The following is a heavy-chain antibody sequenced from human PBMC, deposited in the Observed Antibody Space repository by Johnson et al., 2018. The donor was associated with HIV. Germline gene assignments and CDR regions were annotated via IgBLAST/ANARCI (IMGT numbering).Heavy chain of an antibody. CDR3: AKGRSGTTASIDAFDI. CDR1: AFSFSNYP. CDR2: ISYDGSNK. D-gene: IGHD1-7*01. Sequence: VQLVESGGGVVQPGRSLRLSCAASAFSFSNYPMHWVRQAPGKGLEWVAVISYDGSNKYYTDSVKGRFTISRDNAKNSLYLQMKSLRAEDTAVYYCAKGRSGTTASIDAFDIWGQGTMVTVSP. J-gene: IGHJ3*02. V-gene: IGHV3-30*04.